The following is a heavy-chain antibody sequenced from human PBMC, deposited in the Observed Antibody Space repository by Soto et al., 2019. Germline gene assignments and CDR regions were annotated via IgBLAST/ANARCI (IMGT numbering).Heavy chain of an antibody. CDR3: ARDRRGSRDTAMLLYFDY. J-gene: IGHJ4*02. CDR2: ISYDGSNK. CDR1: GFTFSTYG. Sequence: PGGSLRLSCAASGFTFSTYGMHWVRQAPGKGLEWVAVISYDGSNKYYADSVKGRFTISRDNSKNTLYLQMNSLSTEDTAVYYCARDRRGSRDTAMLLYFDYWGQGTLVTVS. V-gene: IGHV3-30*03. D-gene: IGHD5-18*01.